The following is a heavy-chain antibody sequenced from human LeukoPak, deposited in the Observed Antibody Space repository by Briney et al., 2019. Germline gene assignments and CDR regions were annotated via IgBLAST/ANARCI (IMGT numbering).Heavy chain of an antibody. CDR2: ITTSDGNT. Sequence: GGSLRLSCAASGFTFSSYTMSWVRQAPGKGLEWVSTITTSDGNTYYADSVKGRFTVSRDNSKNTLFLQMNSLRAEDMAVYYCAKDGGLWVSAHWGDSWGRGTLVTVSS. D-gene: IGHD7-27*01. CDR1: GFTFSSYT. CDR3: AKDGGLWVSAHWGDS. V-gene: IGHV3-23*01. J-gene: IGHJ4*02.